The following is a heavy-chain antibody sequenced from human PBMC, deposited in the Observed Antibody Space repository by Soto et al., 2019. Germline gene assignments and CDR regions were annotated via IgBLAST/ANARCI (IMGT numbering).Heavy chain of an antibody. J-gene: IGHJ6*03. CDR1: GFTVSSNY. CDR2: IYSGGST. V-gene: IGHV3-66*01. CDR3: EGTVDYARNSDYYYMDV. Sequence: GGSLRLSCAASGFTVSSNYMSWVRQAPGKGLEWVSVIYSGGSTYYADSVKGRFTISRDNSKNTLYLQMNSLRAEDTAVYYCEGTVDYARNSDYYYMDVWGKGTTVTVSS. D-gene: IGHD2-2*01.